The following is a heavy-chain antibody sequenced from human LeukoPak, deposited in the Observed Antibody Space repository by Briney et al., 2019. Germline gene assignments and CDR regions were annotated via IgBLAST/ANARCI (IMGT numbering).Heavy chain of an antibody. CDR3: TRDGGSFCDFDY. Sequence: GGSLRLSCVASGFSFRNYAIHWVRQAPGKGLEYVSVINTDGRITYYADSVKGRFTISRDNSKDTVYLQMGSLRGEDMAVYYCTRDGGSFCDFDYWGQGALVTVSS. CDR2: INTDGRIT. CDR1: GFSFRNYA. V-gene: IGHV3-64*02. J-gene: IGHJ4*02. D-gene: IGHD1-26*01.